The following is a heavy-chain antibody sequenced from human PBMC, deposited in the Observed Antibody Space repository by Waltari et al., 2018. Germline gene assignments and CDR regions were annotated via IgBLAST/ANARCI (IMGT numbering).Heavy chain of an antibody. V-gene: IGHV3-23*01. CDR1: GFTFSSYA. Sequence: EVQLLESGGGLVQPGGSLRLSCAASGFTFSSYAMSWVRQAPGKGVELVSAISGRGEATYYADSVKGRFTMSRDNSNNRRYLQMNSLRAEDTAIYYCAKDKAAIVYWFDPWGQGTLVTVSS. CDR3: AKDKAAIVYWFDP. J-gene: IGHJ5*02. CDR2: ISGRGEAT. D-gene: IGHD2-2*01.